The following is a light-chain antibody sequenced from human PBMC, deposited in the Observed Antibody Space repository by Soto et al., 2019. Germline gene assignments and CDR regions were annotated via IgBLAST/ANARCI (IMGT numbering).Light chain of an antibody. CDR2: EVL. Sequence: QSALTQPPSASGSLGHSVNITFTGTDVGLYNYFSWYQHPPGRAPKLVIYEVLRRPSGVPTRFSGSKCGNTASLTVSGLQAEDEGDYYCSSYAGRNTYVFGTGTKVNVL. CDR1: DVGLYNY. CDR3: SSYAGRNTYV. V-gene: IGLV2-8*01. J-gene: IGLJ1*01.